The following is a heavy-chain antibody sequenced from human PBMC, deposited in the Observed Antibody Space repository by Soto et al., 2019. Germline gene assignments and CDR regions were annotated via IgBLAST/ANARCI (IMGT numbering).Heavy chain of an antibody. CDR2: IYYSGST. V-gene: IGHV4-59*08. J-gene: IGHJ5*02. CDR3: ARRLYCSGGSCYGTSRSVPWFDP. Sequence: NPSETLSLTCTVSGGSISSYYWSWIRQPPGKGLEWIGYIYYSGSTNYNPSLKSRVTISVATSKNQFSLKLSSVTAVDTAVYYCARRLYCSGGSCYGTSRSVPWFDPWGQGTLVTVSS. D-gene: IGHD2-15*01. CDR1: GGSISSYY.